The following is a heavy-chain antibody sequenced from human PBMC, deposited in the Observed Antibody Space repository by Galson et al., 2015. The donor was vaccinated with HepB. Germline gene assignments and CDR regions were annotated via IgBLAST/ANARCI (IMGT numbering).Heavy chain of an antibody. J-gene: IGHJ2*01. D-gene: IGHD2-21*02. CDR2: ISYDGNNP. CDR1: GFTFRSFG. V-gene: IGHV3-30*03. Sequence: SLRLSCAASGFTFRSFGMHWVRQAPGKGLEWVAAISYDGNNPYYADSVKGRFTISRDNAKSSLYLQMNSLRAEDTAVCYCARSDCGRGLWYFDLWGHGTMVTVSS. CDR3: ARSDCGRGLWYFDL.